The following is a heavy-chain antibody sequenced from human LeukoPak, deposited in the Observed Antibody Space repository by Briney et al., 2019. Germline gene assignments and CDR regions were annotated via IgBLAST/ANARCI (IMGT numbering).Heavy chain of an antibody. CDR3: AKDLEKYSSGFYFDY. CDR2: ISGSGGST. J-gene: IGHJ4*02. D-gene: IGHD6-19*01. CDR1: GFTFDDYG. Sequence: GGSLRLSCAASGFTFDDYGMSWVRQAPGKGLEWVSAISGSGGSTYYADSVKGRFTISRDNSKNTLYLQMNSLRAEDTAVYYCAKDLEKYSSGFYFDYWGQGTLVTVSS. V-gene: IGHV3-23*01.